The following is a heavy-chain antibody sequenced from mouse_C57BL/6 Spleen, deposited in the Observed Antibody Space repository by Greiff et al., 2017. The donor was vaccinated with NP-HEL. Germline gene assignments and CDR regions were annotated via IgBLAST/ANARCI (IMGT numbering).Heavy chain of an antibody. Sequence: VQLQQSGPELVKPGASVKISCKASGYTFTDYYMNWVTQSHGKSLEWIGDINPNNGGTSYNQKFKGKATLTVDKSSSTAYMELRSLTSEDSAVYYCARRSWEDYWGQGTTLTVSS. CDR3: ARRSWEDY. CDR1: GYTFTDYY. V-gene: IGHV1-26*01. D-gene: IGHD4-1*01. J-gene: IGHJ2*01. CDR2: INPNNGGT.